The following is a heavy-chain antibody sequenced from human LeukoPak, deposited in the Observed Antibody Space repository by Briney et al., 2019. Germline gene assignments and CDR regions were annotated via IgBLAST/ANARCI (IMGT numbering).Heavy chain of an antibody. J-gene: IGHJ3*02. CDR2: IKQDGSEK. CDR3: GRHGGAFEM. V-gene: IGHV3-7*01. Sequence: GGSLRLSCAASGFTFSSTYMAWVRQTPGKGLEWVANIKQDGSEKDYVDSVKSRFTISRDNAKNSLYLQMNSLRVEDTAVYYCGRHGGAFEMWGQGTMVTVSS. CDR1: GFTFSSTY.